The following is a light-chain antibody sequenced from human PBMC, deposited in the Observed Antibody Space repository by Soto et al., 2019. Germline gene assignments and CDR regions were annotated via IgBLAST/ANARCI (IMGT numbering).Light chain of an antibody. CDR2: LGS. Sequence: DLVMTQSPLSLPVTPGEPASISCRSSQSLLHRNGYNYLDWYLQKPGQSQQLLIYLGSNRASGVPDRFSGSGSGTDFTLKISRVEAEDVGVYYCMQALQTPGTFGQGTKVEIK. CDR3: MQALQTPGT. J-gene: IGKJ1*01. V-gene: IGKV2-28*01. CDR1: QSLLHRNGYNY.